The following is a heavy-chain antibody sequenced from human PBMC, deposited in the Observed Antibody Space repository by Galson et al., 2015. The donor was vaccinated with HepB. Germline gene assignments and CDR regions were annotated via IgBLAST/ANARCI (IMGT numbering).Heavy chain of an antibody. V-gene: IGHV1-69*04. Sequence: SVKVSCKASGGTFSSYAISWVRQAPGQGLEWMGRIIPILGIANYAQKFQGRVTITADKSTSTAYMELSSLRSEDTAVYYCARGIAVAGRPTSFHFDYWGQGTLVTVSS. D-gene: IGHD6-19*01. CDR2: IIPILGIA. J-gene: IGHJ4*02. CDR1: GGTFSSYA. CDR3: ARGIAVAGRPTSFHFDY.